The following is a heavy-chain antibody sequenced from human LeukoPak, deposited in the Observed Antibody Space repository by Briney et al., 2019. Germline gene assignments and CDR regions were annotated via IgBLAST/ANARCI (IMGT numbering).Heavy chain of an antibody. J-gene: IGHJ4*02. CDR2: LYYSGST. V-gene: IGHV4-59*11. CDR1: GDSIRSHY. CDR3: AKSIRSFYYVDY. Sequence: SETLSLTCTVSGDSIRSHYWSWIRQPPGKELEWVGYLYYSGSTIYNPSLKSRVTFSADTSKNQFSLRLSSVTAADTAIYHCAKSIRSFYYVDYWGQGTLVTVSS. D-gene: IGHD6-6*01.